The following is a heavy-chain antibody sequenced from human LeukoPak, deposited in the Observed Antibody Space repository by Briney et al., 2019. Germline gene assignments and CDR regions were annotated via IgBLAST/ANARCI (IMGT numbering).Heavy chain of an antibody. CDR1: GYTFTGYY. V-gene: IGHV1-2*02. D-gene: IGHD3-9*01. J-gene: IGHJ5*02. Sequence: ASVKVSCKASGYTFTGYYMHWVRQAPGQGLEWMGWINPNSGGTNYAQKFQGRVTMTRDTSISTAYMELSRLRSDDTAVYYCARGYYDILTGYIRFDPWGQGTLVTVSS. CDR3: ARGYYDILTGYIRFDP. CDR2: INPNSGGT.